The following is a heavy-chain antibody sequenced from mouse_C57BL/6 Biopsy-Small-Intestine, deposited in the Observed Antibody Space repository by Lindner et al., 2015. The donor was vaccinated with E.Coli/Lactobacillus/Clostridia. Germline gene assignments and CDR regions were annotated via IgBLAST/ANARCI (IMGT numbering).Heavy chain of an antibody. D-gene: IGHD2-1*01. V-gene: IGHV1-18*01. CDR3: ARFGFGNYYFDY. Sequence: VQLQESGPELVKPGASVRIPCKASGYTFTDFNIDWVKQSLGKGLEWIGDIDPDDGASIYNQKFRGKATLTVDKSSSTAYMELHSLTSEDTAVYYCARFGFGNYYFDYWGQGTALTVSS. CDR1: GYTFTDFN. J-gene: IGHJ2*01. CDR2: IDPDDGAS.